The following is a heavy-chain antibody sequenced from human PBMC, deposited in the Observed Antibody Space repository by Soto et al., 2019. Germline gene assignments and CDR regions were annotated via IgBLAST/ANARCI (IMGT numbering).Heavy chain of an antibody. V-gene: IGHV1-46*01. CDR1: GYTFTSYY. CDR2: INPSGGST. Sequence: QVQLVQSGAEVKKPGASVKVSCKASGYTFTSYYMHWVRQAPGQGLEWMGVINPSGGSTTYAQKCQGRVTMTGDTSTSTVYMELSSRTSEDTAVYYCSRDYRVTTTGAAGGKWGQGPLVTVSS. J-gene: IGHJ4*02. CDR3: SRDYRVTTTGAAGGK. D-gene: IGHD2-8*02.